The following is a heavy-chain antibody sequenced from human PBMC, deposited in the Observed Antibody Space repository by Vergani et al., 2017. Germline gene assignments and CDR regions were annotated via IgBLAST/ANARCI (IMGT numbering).Heavy chain of an antibody. CDR1: GFTFSSYS. J-gene: IGHJ6*02. Sequence: EVQLVESGGGLVQPGGSLRLSCAASGFTFSSYSMNWVRQAPGKGLEWVSYISSSSSTIYYADSVKGRFTISRDNAKNSLYLQMNSLRADDTAVYYCARDRKGYCSSTSCYPLNYYYYYGMDVWGQGTTVTVSS. V-gene: IGHV3-48*01. CDR3: ARDRKGYCSSTSCYPLNYYYYYGMDV. D-gene: IGHD2-2*01. CDR2: ISSSSSTI.